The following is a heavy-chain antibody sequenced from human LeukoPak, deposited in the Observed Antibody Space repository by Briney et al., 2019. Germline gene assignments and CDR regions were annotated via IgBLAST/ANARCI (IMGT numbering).Heavy chain of an antibody. J-gene: IGHJ4*02. CDR2: ISYDGSNK. D-gene: IGHD4-17*01. CDR3: ARDDYGDYYIDY. CDR1: GFTFSSYA. Sequence: GGSLRLSCAASGFTFSSYAMHWVRQAPGKGLEWVAVISYDGSNKYYADSVKGRFTISRDNSKNTMYLQMNSLRAEDTAVYFCARDDYGDYYIDYWGQGTLVTVSS. V-gene: IGHV3-30-3*01.